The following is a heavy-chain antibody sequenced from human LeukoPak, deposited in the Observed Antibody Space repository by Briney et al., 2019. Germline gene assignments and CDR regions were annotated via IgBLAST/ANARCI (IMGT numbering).Heavy chain of an antibody. Sequence: PGGSLRLSCAASGFTSGIYAVSWVRQAPGKGLEWVSDFSGGGDSYYADSVKGRFTISRDNSKKILYLQRNSLRAEDTTVYYCGKEVERHFDLKYWGQGTLVTVSS. CDR3: GKEVERHFDLKY. J-gene: IGHJ4*02. CDR1: GFTSGIYA. CDR2: FSGGGDS. V-gene: IGHV3-23*01.